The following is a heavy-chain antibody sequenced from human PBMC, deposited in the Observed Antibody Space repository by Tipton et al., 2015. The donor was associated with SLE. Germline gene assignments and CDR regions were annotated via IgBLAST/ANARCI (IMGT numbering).Heavy chain of an antibody. Sequence: TLSLTCVVYGGSFSGYYWSWIRQPPGKGLEWIGEINHSGSTNYNPSLKSRVTIPVDTSKNQFSLKLSSVTAADTAVYYCARDREGWIMVRRVSAVDIWGPGTTVTV. J-gene: IGHJ3*02. CDR1: GGSFSGYY. CDR3: ARDREGWIMVRRVSAVDI. CDR2: INHSGST. D-gene: IGHD3-10*01. V-gene: IGHV4-34*01.